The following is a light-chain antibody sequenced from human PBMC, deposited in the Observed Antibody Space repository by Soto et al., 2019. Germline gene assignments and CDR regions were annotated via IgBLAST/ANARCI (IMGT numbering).Light chain of an antibody. V-gene: IGLV2-23*02. Sequence: QSVLTQPASVSGSPGQSITISCTGTSSDVGSYNNLVSWYQQHPGKAPKAMIYEVNKRPSGVSNRFSGSKSGNTASLTISGLQAEDEADYYCCSYTHRNTFFGSGTKVTVL. CDR1: SSDVGSYNNL. J-gene: IGLJ1*01. CDR2: EVN. CDR3: CSYTHRNTF.